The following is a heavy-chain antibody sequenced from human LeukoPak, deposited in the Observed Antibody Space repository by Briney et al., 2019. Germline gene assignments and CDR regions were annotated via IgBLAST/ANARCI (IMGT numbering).Heavy chain of an antibody. Sequence: PGGSLRLSCAASGXTFSSYGMHWVRQAPGKGLEWVAVIWYDGSNKYYADSVKGRFTISRDNSKNTLYLQMNSLRAEDTAVYYCARLQYYYDSSGYYNDAFDIWGQGTMVTVSS. CDR1: GXTFSSYG. CDR2: IWYDGSNK. CDR3: ARLQYYYDSSGYYNDAFDI. J-gene: IGHJ3*02. V-gene: IGHV3-33*01. D-gene: IGHD3-22*01.